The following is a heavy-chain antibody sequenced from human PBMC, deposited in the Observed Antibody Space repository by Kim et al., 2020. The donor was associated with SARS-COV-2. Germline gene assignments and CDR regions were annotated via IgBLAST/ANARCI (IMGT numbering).Heavy chain of an antibody. V-gene: IGHV1-3*01. D-gene: IGHD3-10*01. Sequence: ASVKVSCKASGYTFDTYALYWVRQAPGQRFEWMGWINGGNGNTRYSQNFQGRVTITRDTSATTAYMELSSLTSKDTAVYYCAREGSGSYNWLDPWGNGTLGTVSS. J-gene: IGHJ5*02. CDR1: GYTFDTYA. CDR3: AREGSGSYNWLDP. CDR2: INGGNGNT.